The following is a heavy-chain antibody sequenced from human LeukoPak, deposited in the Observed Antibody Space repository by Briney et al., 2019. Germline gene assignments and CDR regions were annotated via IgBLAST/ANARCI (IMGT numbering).Heavy chain of an antibody. Sequence: ASVKVSCTASGYTFTGYYMHWVRQAPGQGLEWMGWINPNSGGTNYAQKFQGRVTTTRDTSISTAYMELSRLRSDDTAVYYCARIAVAGTDFDYWGQGTLVTVSS. D-gene: IGHD6-19*01. CDR3: ARIAVAGTDFDY. CDR1: GYTFTGYY. CDR2: INPNSGGT. J-gene: IGHJ4*02. V-gene: IGHV1-2*02.